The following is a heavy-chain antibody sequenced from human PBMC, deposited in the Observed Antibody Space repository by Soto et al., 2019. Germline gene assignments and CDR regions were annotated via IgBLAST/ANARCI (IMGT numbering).Heavy chain of an antibody. CDR2: IYYSGTT. CDR1: GGSFSGY. CDR3: ARLRGGYLGAFDI. D-gene: IGHD3-16*01. Sequence: SETLSLTCAVYGGSFSGYWGWIRQPPGKGLEWIGSIYYSGTTYYNPSLKSRVTISVDTSKNQFSLKLSSVTAADTAVYYCARLRGGYLGAFDIWGQGTMVTVSS. J-gene: IGHJ3*02. V-gene: IGHV4-39*01.